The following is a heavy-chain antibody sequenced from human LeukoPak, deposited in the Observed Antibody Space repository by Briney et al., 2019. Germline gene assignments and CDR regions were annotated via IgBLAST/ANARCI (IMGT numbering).Heavy chain of an antibody. CDR3: ARAMVRGVNGFDI. CDR2: ISSSSSYT. CDR1: GFTFSDYY. V-gene: IGHV3-11*05. J-gene: IGHJ3*02. D-gene: IGHD3-10*01. Sequence: GGSLRLSCAASGFTFSDYYMSWIRQAPGKGLEWVSYISSSSSYTNYADSVKGRFTISRDNAKNSLFLQMNSLRAEDTAVYYCARAMVRGVNGFDIWGQGTMVTVSS.